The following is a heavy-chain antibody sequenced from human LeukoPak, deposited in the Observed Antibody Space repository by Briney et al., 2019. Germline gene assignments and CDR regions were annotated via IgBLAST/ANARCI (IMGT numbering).Heavy chain of an antibody. CDR3: TKTTTGYSSGQYPGWPADH. Sequence: GGSLRLSCTASVFTFNNYAMYWVREAPREGLEWVAGIFGSGGSAHYADSVKGRFPISRDNSKNTVYLQMDSLRGEDTAVYYCTKTTTGYSSGQYPGWPADHWGQGALVTVSS. CDR1: VFTFNNYA. V-gene: IGHV3-23*01. J-gene: IGHJ4*02. D-gene: IGHD3-22*01. CDR2: IFGSGGSA.